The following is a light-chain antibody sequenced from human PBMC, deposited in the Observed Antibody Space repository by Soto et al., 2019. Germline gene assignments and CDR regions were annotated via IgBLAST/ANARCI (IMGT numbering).Light chain of an antibody. CDR3: MQALTTPPT. J-gene: IGKJ2*01. V-gene: IGKV2-28*01. Sequence: DIVMTQSPLSLPVTPGEPASISCRSSQSLLHSNGYNYLDWYLQKPGQSPQLLIYLGSNRASGVPDRFSGSGYGNDFTLKINQVEAEDVGVYYCMQALTTPPTFGQGTKLEIK. CDR1: QSLLHSNGYNY. CDR2: LGS.